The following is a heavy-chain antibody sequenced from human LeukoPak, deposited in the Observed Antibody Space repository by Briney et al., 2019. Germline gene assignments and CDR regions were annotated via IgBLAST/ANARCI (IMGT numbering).Heavy chain of an antibody. J-gene: IGHJ4*02. CDR2: INHSGST. CDR1: GGSFSGYY. Sequence: PSETLSLTCAVYGGSFSGYYWSWIRQPPGKGLEWIGEINHSGSTNYNPSLKSRVTISVDTSKNQFSLKLSSVTAADTAVYYCARGPWSSGWYGDYWGQGTLVTVSS. CDR3: ARGPWSSGWYGDY. D-gene: IGHD6-19*01. V-gene: IGHV4-34*01.